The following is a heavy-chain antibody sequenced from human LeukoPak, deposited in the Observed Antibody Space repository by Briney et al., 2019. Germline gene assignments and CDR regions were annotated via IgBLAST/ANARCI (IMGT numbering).Heavy chain of an antibody. D-gene: IGHD3-3*01. CDR2: IIPIFGTA. CDR3: ARIDTILDAFDI. V-gene: IGHV1-69*05. CDR1: GGTFSSYA. Sequence: SVKVSCKASGGTFSSYAISWVRQAPGQGLEWMGGIIPIFGTANYAQKFQGRVTITTDESTSTAYMELSSLRSEDTAVYYCARIDTILDAFDIWGQGTMVTVSS. J-gene: IGHJ3*02.